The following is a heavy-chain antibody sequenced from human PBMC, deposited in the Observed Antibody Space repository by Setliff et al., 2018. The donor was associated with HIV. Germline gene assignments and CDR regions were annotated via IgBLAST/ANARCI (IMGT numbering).Heavy chain of an antibody. CDR3: ARALRRFDTSDTAPHYWFDP. V-gene: IGHV4-31*02. D-gene: IGHD3-22*01. J-gene: IGHJ5*02. CDR2: ISYIGYT. Sequence: SETLSLTCTVSGDSINSGGYHWTWIRQHPGKGLEWIGYISYIGYTYYNPALKSRLTISLYTSKNQFSLKLSPVTATDTAVYYCARALRRFDTSDTAPHYWFDPWGQGTLVTVSS. CDR1: GDSINSGGYH.